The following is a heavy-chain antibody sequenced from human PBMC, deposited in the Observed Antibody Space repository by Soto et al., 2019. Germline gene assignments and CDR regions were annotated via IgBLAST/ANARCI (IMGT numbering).Heavy chain of an antibody. CDR1: GFTFSNLW. CDR3: ARESAGGNSL. CDR2: IKPDGSGT. Sequence: GGSLRLSCAASGFTFSNLWMHWVRQAPGKGLVWLSRIKPDGSGTGYAESVKGRFTISRDNAKNTLYLQMNSLRDEDTAVYYCARESAGGNSLWGQGTLVTVSS. D-gene: IGHD2-21*02. J-gene: IGHJ4*02. V-gene: IGHV3-74*01.